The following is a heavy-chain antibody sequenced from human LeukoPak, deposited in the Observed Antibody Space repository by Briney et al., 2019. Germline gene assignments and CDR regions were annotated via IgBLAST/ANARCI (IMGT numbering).Heavy chain of an antibody. CDR3: ARTFKVWFGELLYDAAAANDY. J-gene: IGHJ4*02. V-gene: IGHV1-18*01. Sequence: ASVKVSCKASGYTFPSYDINWVRQAPGQGLEWMGWISAYNGNTNYAQKLQGRVTMTTDTSTSTAYMELRSLRSDDTAVSYCARTFKVWFGELLYDAAAANDYWGQGTLVTVSS. CDR1: GYTFPSYD. CDR2: ISAYNGNT. D-gene: IGHD3-10*01.